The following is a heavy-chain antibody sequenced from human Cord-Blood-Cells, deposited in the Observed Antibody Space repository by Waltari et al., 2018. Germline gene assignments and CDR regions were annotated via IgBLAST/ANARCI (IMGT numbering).Heavy chain of an antibody. J-gene: IGHJ4*02. D-gene: IGHD6-13*01. Sequence: QVQLVESGGGVVQPGGSLRLSCAASGFTFSSYGMPGVRQATGKGLEWVAFIRYDGSNKYYADSVKGRFTISRDNSKNTLYLQMNSLRAEDTAVYYCAKDSGQQLDYWGQGTLVTVSS. CDR3: AKDSGQQLDY. CDR2: IRYDGSNK. CDR1: GFTFSSYG. V-gene: IGHV3-30*02.